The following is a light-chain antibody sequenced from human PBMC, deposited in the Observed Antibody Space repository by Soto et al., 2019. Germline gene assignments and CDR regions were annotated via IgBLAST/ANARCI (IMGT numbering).Light chain of an antibody. Sequence: DIVMTQSPLSLPVTPGEPASISCRSSQSLLHSKGYNYLDWYLQRPGQSPQLLIYLASSRASGVPDRFSGSGSGTEFTLKISRVEAEDVGFYYCMQALQTPITFGQGTRLEIK. J-gene: IGKJ5*01. CDR3: MQALQTPIT. CDR1: QSLLHSKGYNY. CDR2: LAS. V-gene: IGKV2-28*01.